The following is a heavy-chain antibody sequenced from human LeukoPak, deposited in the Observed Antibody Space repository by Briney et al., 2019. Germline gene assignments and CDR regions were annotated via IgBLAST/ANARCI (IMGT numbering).Heavy chain of an antibody. CDR2: INPSGGST. J-gene: IGHJ5*02. CDR1: GYTFTSYY. D-gene: IGHD2-2*01. Sequence: ASVNVSCKASGYTFTSYYMHWVRQAPGQGLEWIGIINPSGGSTSYAQKFQGRVTMTRDTSTSTVYMELSSLRSEDTAVYYCARDRRVCTSCRSGWFDPWGQGTLVTVSS. CDR3: ARDRRVCTSCRSGWFDP. V-gene: IGHV1-46*01.